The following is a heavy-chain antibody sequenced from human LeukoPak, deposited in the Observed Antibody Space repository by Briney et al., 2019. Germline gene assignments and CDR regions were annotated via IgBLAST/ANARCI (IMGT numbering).Heavy chain of an antibody. CDR2: IRSKAYGGTT. Sequence: GRSLRLSCTTSGFTFGDYAMSWVRQAPGKGLEWVGFIRSKAYGGTTEYAASVKGRFTISRDDSRRIVYLQMNSLKTEDTSVYHCTREGRGSDAFDYWGQGTLVTVSS. V-gene: IGHV3-49*04. D-gene: IGHD3-16*01. CDR1: GFTFGDYA. CDR3: TREGRGSDAFDY. J-gene: IGHJ4*02.